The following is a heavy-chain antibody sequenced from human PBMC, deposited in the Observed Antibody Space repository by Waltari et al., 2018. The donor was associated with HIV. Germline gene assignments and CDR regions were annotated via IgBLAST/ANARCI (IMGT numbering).Heavy chain of an antibody. CDR1: GFKFDIFT. Sequence: DVQLVESGGGLVKPGQSLRLSCIASGFKFDIFTMTWVRQAPGGGLEWCASIRKSGYYVYYSDSLKGRVNISRENAKKSLLLQVNSLTADDTGLYFCVRDRTSETTGDFDSWGQGVPVFVSS. V-gene: IGHV3-21*01. J-gene: IGHJ4*02. D-gene: IGHD1-1*01. CDR2: IRKSGYYV. CDR3: VRDRTSETTGDFDS.